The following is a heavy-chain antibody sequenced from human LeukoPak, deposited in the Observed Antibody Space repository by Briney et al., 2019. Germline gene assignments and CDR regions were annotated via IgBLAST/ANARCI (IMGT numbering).Heavy chain of an antibody. V-gene: IGHV4-59*12. CDR3: ARGLSSGSLDY. D-gene: IGHD3-22*01. Sequence: SETLSLTCTVSGGSIRGYYWTWIRQPPGKGLEWIGYIYYGGSTNYNPSLKSRITMSADASKNQFSLKLSSVTAADTAVYYCARGLSSGSLDYWGQGTLVTVSS. CDR1: GGSIRGYY. CDR2: IYYGGST. J-gene: IGHJ4*02.